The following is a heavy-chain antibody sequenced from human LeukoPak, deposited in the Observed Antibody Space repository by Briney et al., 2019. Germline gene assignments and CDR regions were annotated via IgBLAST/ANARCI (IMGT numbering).Heavy chain of an antibody. V-gene: IGHV3-30*18. CDR2: ISYDGSNK. CDR1: GLTFSSLR. D-gene: IGHD2-15*01. J-gene: IGHJ6*02. Sequence: QPGRSLRLYWASSGLTFSSLRMHRVRQAPGKGLEWVAVISYDGSNKYYADSVKGRFTISRDNSKNTLYLQKNSLRAEDTAVYYCAKATDAVVVARHPRRYYHYGMTAGGQETTVTVSS. CDR3: AKATDAVVVARHPRRYYHYGMTA.